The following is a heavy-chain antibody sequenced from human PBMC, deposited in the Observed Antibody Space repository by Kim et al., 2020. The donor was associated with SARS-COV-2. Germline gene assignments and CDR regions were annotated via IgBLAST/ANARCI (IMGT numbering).Heavy chain of an antibody. CDR1: GGSISSSNW. V-gene: IGHV4-4*02. CDR2: IYHSGST. D-gene: IGHD6-13*01. Sequence: SETLSLTCAVSGGSISSSNWWSWVRQPPGKGLEWIGEIYHSGSTNYNPSLKSRVTISVDKSKNQFSLKLSSVTAADTAVYYCARFAYSSSWYAEYWYYYYGMDVWGQGTTVTVSS. CDR3: ARFAYSSSWYAEYWYYYYGMDV. J-gene: IGHJ6*02.